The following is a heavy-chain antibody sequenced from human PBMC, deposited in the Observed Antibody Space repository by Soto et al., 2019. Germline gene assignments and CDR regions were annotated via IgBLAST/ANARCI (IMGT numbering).Heavy chain of an antibody. V-gene: IGHV4-39*01. CDR1: GNSISGSRFY. CDR2: IYYSGYT. CDR3: ARQGPVWGQNWFDP. Sequence: SETLSLTCSVSGNSISGSRFYWAWIRQPPGKGLEWIGAIYYSGYTYYNPSLKSRLTMSVDTSKNQLSLTLKSVTAADTALYYCARQGPVWGQNWFDPWGQGTQVTVSS. J-gene: IGHJ5*02. D-gene: IGHD3-16*01.